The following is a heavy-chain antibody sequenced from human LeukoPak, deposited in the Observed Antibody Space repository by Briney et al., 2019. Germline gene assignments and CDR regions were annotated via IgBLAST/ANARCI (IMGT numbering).Heavy chain of an antibody. Sequence: ASVKVSCKASGYTFTSYGISWVRQAPGQGLEWMGWISAYDGNTDYAQYLQGRVTMTIDTSTSTAYMELKSLRSDDTAVYYCAREQELLWFGELLKGAFDYWGQGTLVTVSS. CDR3: AREQELLWFGELLKGAFDY. CDR2: ISAYDGNT. D-gene: IGHD3-10*01. J-gene: IGHJ4*02. V-gene: IGHV1-18*01. CDR1: GYTFTSYG.